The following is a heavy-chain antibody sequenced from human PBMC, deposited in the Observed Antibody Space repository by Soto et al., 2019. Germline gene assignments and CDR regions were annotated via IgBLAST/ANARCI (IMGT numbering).Heavy chain of an antibody. CDR3: AIEQVPTRDYYGMDV. J-gene: IGHJ6*02. Sequence: QVQLQESAPGLVKPSQTLSLTCTVSGGSISSVDYYWNWIRQLPGKGLEWIGYIYHTGSTYYNPSLKSRLLILVDTSKNQFSLRLTALTAADTAVYYCAIEQVPTRDYYGMDVWGQGTTVTV. CDR2: IYHTGST. CDR1: GGSISSVDYY. V-gene: IGHV4-31*03.